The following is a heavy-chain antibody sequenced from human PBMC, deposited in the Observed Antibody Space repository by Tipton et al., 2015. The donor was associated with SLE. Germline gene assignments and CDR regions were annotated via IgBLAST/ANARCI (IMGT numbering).Heavy chain of an antibody. D-gene: IGHD4-23*01. CDR3: ARATVVTPRLLDYYYYGMDV. CDR1: GGSISSGSYY. CDR2: IYTSGST. Sequence: TLSLTCTVSGGSISSGSYYWSWIRQPAGKGLEWIGYIYTSGSTNYNPSLKSRVTISVDTSKNQFSLKLSSVTAADTAVYYCARATVVTPRLLDYYYYGMDVWGKGTAVTVSS. V-gene: IGHV4-61*09. J-gene: IGHJ6*04.